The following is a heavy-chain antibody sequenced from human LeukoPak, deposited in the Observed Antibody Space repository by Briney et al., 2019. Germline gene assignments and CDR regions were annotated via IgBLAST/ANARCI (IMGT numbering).Heavy chain of an antibody. CDR1: GFTFSSYG. J-gene: IGHJ5*02. CDR3: ARGGDYYGSSEGNWFDP. CDR2: ISYDGSNK. V-gene: IGHV3-30*03. Sequence: GGSLRLSCAASGFTFSSYGMHWVRQAPGKGLEWVAVISYDGSNKYYADSVKGRFTISRDNSKNTLYLQMNSLRAEDTAVYYCARGGDYYGSSEGNWFDPWGQGTLVTVSS. D-gene: IGHD3-10*01.